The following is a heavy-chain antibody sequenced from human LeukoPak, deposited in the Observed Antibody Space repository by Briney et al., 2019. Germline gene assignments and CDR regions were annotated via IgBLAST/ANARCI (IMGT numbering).Heavy chain of an antibody. CDR3: TKTGARYSASSNFDS. Sequence: GGSLRLSCAASGFPFTTYAMSWVRQPPGKGLEWVSAISNSGDNTYYADPVKGRFTISRDNSKNTFFLQMNSLRAEDTAMYYCTKTGARYSASSNFDSWGQGALVTVSS. V-gene: IGHV3-23*01. J-gene: IGHJ4*02. CDR1: GFPFTTYA. CDR2: ISNSGDNT. D-gene: IGHD6-6*01.